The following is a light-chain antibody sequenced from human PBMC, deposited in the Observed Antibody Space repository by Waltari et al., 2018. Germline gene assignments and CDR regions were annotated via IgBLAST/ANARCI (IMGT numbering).Light chain of an antibody. V-gene: IGKV1-39*01. CDR3: QQTYTTPTWT. CDR1: QTISKY. CDR2: AAS. Sequence: DIQMTQFPLSLSASVGDRVTITCRARQTISKYLNWYQQKPGKAPKLLIHAASRLQSGVPSRFSGSGSETEFTLTINSLQLEDFAIYYCQQTYTTPTWTFGQGTRVEIK. J-gene: IGKJ1*01.